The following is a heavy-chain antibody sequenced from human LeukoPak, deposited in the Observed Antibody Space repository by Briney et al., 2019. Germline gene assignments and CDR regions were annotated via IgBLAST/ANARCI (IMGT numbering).Heavy chain of an antibody. D-gene: IGHD2-2*02. CDR3: AREGYCSSTSCYTLGDAFDI. CDR1: GFTFSNYG. CDR2: IWYDGSNK. J-gene: IGHJ3*02. V-gene: IGHV3-33*01. Sequence: PGRSLRLSCAASGFTFSNYGMHWVRQAPGKGLEWVAVIWYDGSNKYYADSVKGRFTISRDNSKNTLYLQMNSLRAEDTAVYYCAREGYCSSTSCYTLGDAFDIWGQGTMVTVSS.